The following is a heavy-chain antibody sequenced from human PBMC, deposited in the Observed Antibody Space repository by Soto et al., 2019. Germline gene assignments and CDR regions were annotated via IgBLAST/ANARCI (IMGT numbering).Heavy chain of an antibody. CDR3: ARDVTRRDY. D-gene: IGHD2-21*02. V-gene: IGHV3-33*01. J-gene: IGHJ4*02. CDR2: IWYDGSNK. Sequence: QVQLVESGGGVVQPGRSLRLCCAASGFTFSSYGMHWVRQAPGKGLEWVAVIWYDGSNKYYADSVKGRFTISRDNSKNTLYLQMNSLRAEDTAVYYCARDVTRRDYWGQGTLVTVSS. CDR1: GFTFSSYG.